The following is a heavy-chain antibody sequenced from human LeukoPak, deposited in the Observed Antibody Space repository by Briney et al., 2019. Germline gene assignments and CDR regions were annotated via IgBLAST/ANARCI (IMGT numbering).Heavy chain of an antibody. J-gene: IGHJ1*01. CDR1: AFIFSGHW. V-gene: IGHV3-7*01. CDR3: TSWGDTTAEYFQR. CDR2: INPDGRDT. Sequence: PGGSLRLSCEGSAFIFSGHWMNWVRQTPGKGLEWVAHINPDGRDTYYVDSVKGRFTISRNNAQNSMYLQMNSLRVEDTAVYYCTSWGDTTAEYFQRWGQGTLVTVSS. D-gene: IGHD2-21*02.